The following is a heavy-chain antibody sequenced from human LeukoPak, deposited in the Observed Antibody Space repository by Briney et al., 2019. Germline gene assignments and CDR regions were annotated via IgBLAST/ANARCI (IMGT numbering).Heavy chain of an antibody. CDR3: ARGYSSSWYFNWFDP. J-gene: IGHJ5*02. CDR1: GGSISRYY. CDR2: IYSSGST. Sequence: PSETLSLTCTVSGGSISRYYWSWIRQPPGKGLEWIGYIYSSGSTNYNPSLKSRVTISVDTSKNQFSLKLSSVTAADTAVYYCARGYSSSWYFNWFDPWGQGTLVTVSS. D-gene: IGHD6-13*01. V-gene: IGHV4-59*08.